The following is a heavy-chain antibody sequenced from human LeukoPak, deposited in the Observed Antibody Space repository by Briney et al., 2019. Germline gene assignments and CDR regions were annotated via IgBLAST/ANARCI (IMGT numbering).Heavy chain of an antibody. V-gene: IGHV3-21*05. CDR3: ARGPYCSSTSCYSDY. CDR2: ISSSSGNI. CDR1: GFTFSSYS. Sequence: GGSLRLSCAASGFTFSSYSMNWVRQAPGKGLEWVSYISSSSGNIYYADSVKGRFTISRDNAKNSLYLQMNSLRAEDTAVYYCARGPYCSSTSCYSDYWGQGTLVTVSS. J-gene: IGHJ4*02. D-gene: IGHD2-2*01.